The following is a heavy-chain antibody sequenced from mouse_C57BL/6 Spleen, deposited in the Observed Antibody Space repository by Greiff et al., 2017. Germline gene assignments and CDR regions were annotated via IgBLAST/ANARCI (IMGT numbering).Heavy chain of an antibody. D-gene: IGHD1-1*01. J-gene: IGHJ2*01. CDR3: ARLGCGSSYNPFDY. V-gene: IGHV1-39*01. CDR2: INPNYGTT. Sequence: VQLQQSGPELVKPGASVKISCKASGYSFTDYNMNWVKQSNGKSLEWIGVINPNYGTTSYNQKFKGKATLTVDQSSSTAYMQLNSLTSEDSAVDEGARLGCGSSYNPFDYRGQGSTLTVSS. CDR1: GYSFTDYN.